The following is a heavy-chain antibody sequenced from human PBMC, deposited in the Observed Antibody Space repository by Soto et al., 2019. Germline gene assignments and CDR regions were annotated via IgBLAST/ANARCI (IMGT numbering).Heavy chain of an antibody. CDR3: ARRGVADAATRAFDI. CDR1: GFTFSTYG. CDR2: IWSDGSSK. J-gene: IGHJ3*02. Sequence: VGSLRLSCAAAGFTFSTYGIDWVRQAPGKGLEWVGVIWSDGSSKYYADSVKGRFTISRDNSKNILYLQMNSLRAEDTAVYYCARRGVADAATRAFDIWGQGTMVTVSS. V-gene: IGHV3-33*08. D-gene: IGHD2-15*01.